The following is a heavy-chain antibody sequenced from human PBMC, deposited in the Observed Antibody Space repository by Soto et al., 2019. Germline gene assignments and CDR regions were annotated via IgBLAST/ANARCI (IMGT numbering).Heavy chain of an antibody. J-gene: IGHJ6*02. Sequence: EVQLVESGGGLVKPGGSLRLSCAASGFTFSSYSMNWVRQAPGKGLEWVSSISSSSSYIYYADSVKGRFTISRDNAKNSLYLQMNSLRAEDTAVYYCARDGYRSSWYSYYYYYGMDVWGQGTTVTVSS. CDR1: GFTFSSYS. CDR3: ARDGYRSSWYSYYYYYGMDV. V-gene: IGHV3-21*01. CDR2: ISSSSSYI. D-gene: IGHD6-13*01.